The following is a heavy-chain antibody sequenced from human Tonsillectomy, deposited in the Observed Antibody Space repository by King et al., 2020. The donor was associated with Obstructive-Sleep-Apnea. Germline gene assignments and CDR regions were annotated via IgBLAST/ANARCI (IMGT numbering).Heavy chain of an antibody. D-gene: IGHD6-19*01. Sequence: VQLVESGGGVVQPGRSLRLSCAASGFTFSSYGMHWVRQAPGKGLEWVAVMWYDGSNKYYADSVKGRFTISRDNSKNTLYLQMSSLRAEDTAMYYCARGGPASSIYITGAGYYWGQGTLVTVSS. CDR2: MWYDGSNK. CDR3: ARGGPASSIYITGAGYY. V-gene: IGHV3-33*01. J-gene: IGHJ4*02. CDR1: GFTFSSYG.